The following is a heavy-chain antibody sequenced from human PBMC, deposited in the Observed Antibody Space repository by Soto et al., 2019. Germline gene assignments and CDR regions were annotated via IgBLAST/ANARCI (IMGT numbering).Heavy chain of an antibody. J-gene: IGHJ4*02. CDR2: ISYDGDRK. V-gene: IGHV3-30*18. CDR3: AKEDT. Sequence: QEQLVESGGRVVQPGRSLRLSCVASGFTFSSHAMQWVRQAPGMGLEWVAGISYDGDRKYHADSVKGRFTISRDNTNNTLHLQMNSLRPEDTALYYCAKEDTWGQGTLVTVSS. CDR1: GFTFSSHA.